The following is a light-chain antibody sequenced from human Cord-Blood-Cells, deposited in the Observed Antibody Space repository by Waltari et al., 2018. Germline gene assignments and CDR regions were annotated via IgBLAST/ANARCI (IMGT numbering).Light chain of an antibody. Sequence: IVMTQSPATLSVSPGERATLSCRASQSVSSNLAWYQQKPGTAPMRLIYVASTRATGSPARFSGSGSGTKFTLTISSLQSEDFAGYYCQQYNNWPYTFGQGTKLEIK. CDR3: QQYNNWPYT. V-gene: IGKV3-15*01. J-gene: IGKJ2*01. CDR1: QSVSSN. CDR2: VAS.